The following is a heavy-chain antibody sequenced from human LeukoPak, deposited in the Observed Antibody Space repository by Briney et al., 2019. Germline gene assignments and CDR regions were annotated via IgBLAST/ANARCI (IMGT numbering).Heavy chain of an antibody. Sequence: PGGSLRLSCAASGFTFSSYWMHWVRQAPGKGLVWVSRISPDGSSALYADSVKGRFTISRDNAKNTLYLQMNSLRGDDTAVYYCARVTVYPRCHFDYWGQGTLVTVSS. D-gene: IGHD2/OR15-2a*01. CDR1: GFTFSSYW. V-gene: IGHV3-74*01. J-gene: IGHJ4*02. CDR2: ISPDGSSA. CDR3: ARVTVYPRCHFDY.